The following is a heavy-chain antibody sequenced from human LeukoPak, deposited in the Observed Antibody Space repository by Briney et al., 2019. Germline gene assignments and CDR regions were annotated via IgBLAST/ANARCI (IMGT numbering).Heavy chain of an antibody. Sequence: GGSLRLSCAASGFTFDDYAMHWVRQAPGKGLEWVSGISWNSGSIGYADSVKGRFTISRDNAKNSLYLQMNSLRAEDTALYYCAKDINAYSSSFDPWGQETLVTVSS. CDR2: ISWNSGSI. CDR1: GFTFDDYA. V-gene: IGHV3-9*01. CDR3: AKDINAYSSSFDP. D-gene: IGHD6-13*01. J-gene: IGHJ5*02.